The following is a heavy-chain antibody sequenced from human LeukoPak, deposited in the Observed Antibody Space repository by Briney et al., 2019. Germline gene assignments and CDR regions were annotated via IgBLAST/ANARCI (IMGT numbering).Heavy chain of an antibody. J-gene: IGHJ4*02. Sequence: SQTLSLTCTVSGVSISSGGYYWSWIRQPPGKGLEWIGYIYHSGSTNYNPSPKSRVTISVDKSKNQFTLKLSSVTAADTAVYYCARLGRDSSGYYPGYFDYWGQGTLVTVSS. CDR1: GVSISSGGYY. D-gene: IGHD3-22*01. CDR3: ARLGRDSSGYYPGYFDY. V-gene: IGHV4-30-2*01. CDR2: IYHSGST.